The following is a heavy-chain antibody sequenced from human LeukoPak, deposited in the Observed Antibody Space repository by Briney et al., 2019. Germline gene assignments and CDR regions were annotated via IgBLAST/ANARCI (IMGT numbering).Heavy chain of an antibody. CDR2: INPSGGST. CDR1: GYTFTSYY. Sequence: GASVKVSCKASGYTFTSYYMHWVRQAPGQGLEWMGIINPSGGSTSYAQKFQGGVTMTRDTSTSTVYMELSSLRSEDTAVYYCARDKRYCSSTSCYAFDYWGQGTLVTVSS. D-gene: IGHD2-2*01. J-gene: IGHJ4*02. V-gene: IGHV1-46*01. CDR3: ARDKRYCSSTSCYAFDY.